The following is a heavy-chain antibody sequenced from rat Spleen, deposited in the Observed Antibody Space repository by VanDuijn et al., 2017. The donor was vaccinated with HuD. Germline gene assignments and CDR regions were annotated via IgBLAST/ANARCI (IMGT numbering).Heavy chain of an antibody. D-gene: IGHD1-9*01. J-gene: IGHJ2*01. CDR3: ARRHYGYTDYFDD. V-gene: IGHV5-19*01. Sequence: EVQLVESGGGLVQPGRSMKLSCAASGFTFSNYGMHWIRQAPTKGLEWVASISNIDDTYYSDSVKGRFSISRDNPKSTLYLQMDSLRSEDTATYHCARRHYGYTDYFDDWGQGVMVTVSS. CDR2: ISNIDDT. CDR1: GFTFSNYG.